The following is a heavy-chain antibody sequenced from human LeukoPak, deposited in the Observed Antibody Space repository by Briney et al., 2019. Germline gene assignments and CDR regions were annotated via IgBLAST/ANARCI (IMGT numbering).Heavy chain of an antibody. CDR3: ARHHDGGPKLRLDF. D-gene: IGHD2-15*01. CDR1: GASVSNYY. V-gene: IGHV4-59*08. Sequence: PGTLSLTCRVSGASVSNYYWSWIRQSPGKGLEWIGFFHYSGSTNYNPSLNRRVTTSIDTSMNQLSLTLVSVTAADTAVYFCARHHDGGPKLRLDFWGLGVLVTVSS. J-gene: IGHJ4*02. CDR2: FHYSGST.